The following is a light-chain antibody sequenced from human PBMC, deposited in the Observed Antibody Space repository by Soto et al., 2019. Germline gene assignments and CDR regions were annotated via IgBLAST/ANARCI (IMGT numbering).Light chain of an antibody. V-gene: IGLV1-44*01. CDR3: NSRTSSGSSV. CDR1: SSNIGSNS. Sequence: QSALTQPPSASGTPGQTVTISCSGSSSNIGSNSVNWYQQLPGAAPSLLIYSDDQRPSGVPDRFSGSKSGNTASLTISGLQADDEAEYYCNSRTSSGSSVFGGGTKLTVL. CDR2: SDD. J-gene: IGLJ2*01.